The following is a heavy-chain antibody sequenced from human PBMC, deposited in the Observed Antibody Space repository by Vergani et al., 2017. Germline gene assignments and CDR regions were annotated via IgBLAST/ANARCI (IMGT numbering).Heavy chain of an antibody. D-gene: IGHD3-16*01. CDR2: ISGSGSSK. CDR1: GFTFDNYA. J-gene: IGHJ5*02. Sequence: EVHLLESGGGLIQPGGSLRISCAASGFTFDNYAMTWVRQAPGKGLQWVSGISGSGSSKFYEDSLKGRVTISRDNSKNTLFLEMNSLRTEDTATYSCAKGVGITLAAVWGGLGSWGPGTVVLVSS. V-gene: IGHV3-23*01. CDR3: AKGVGITLAAVWGGLGS.